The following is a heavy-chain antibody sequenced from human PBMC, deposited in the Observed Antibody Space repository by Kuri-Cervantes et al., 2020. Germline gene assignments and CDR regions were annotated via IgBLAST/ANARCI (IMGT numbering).Heavy chain of an antibody. Sequence: GGSLRLSCAASGFTFSSYSMNWVRQAPGKGLGWVSVIYSGGSTYYADSVKGRFTISRDNSKNTLYLQMNSLRAGDTAVYYCARGEQLWLISGYYYYYGMDVWAQGTTDTVSS. D-gene: IGHD5-18*01. CDR3: ARGEQLWLISGYYYYYGMDV. CDR2: IYSGGST. CDR1: GFTFSSYS. J-gene: IGHJ6*02. V-gene: IGHV3-53*01.